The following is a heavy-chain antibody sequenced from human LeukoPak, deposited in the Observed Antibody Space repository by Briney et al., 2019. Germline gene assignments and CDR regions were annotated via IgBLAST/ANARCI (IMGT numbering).Heavy chain of an antibody. CDR2: INLNSGGT. J-gene: IGHJ4*02. Sequence: ASVRVSCKASGYTFNAYYIHWVRQAPGQGLEWMGWINLNSGGTRYAQNFQSRVTMTKDTSISTAYMELSGLRSDDTAVYHCARAALCGSGCYYFFDYWAQGTQVTVSS. D-gene: IGHD2-15*01. CDR3: ARAALCGSGCYYFFDY. V-gene: IGHV1-2*02. CDR1: GYTFNAYY.